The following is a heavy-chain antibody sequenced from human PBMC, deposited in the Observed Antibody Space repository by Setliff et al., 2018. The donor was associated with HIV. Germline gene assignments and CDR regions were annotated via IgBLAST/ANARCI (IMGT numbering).Heavy chain of an antibody. Sequence: PSETLSLTCAVSGYAISSGYYWGWIRRPPGKGLEWIGSIYARGSTYYNPSLKSRVTISVDTSKNQFSLKLSSVTAADTAVYYCARELLRSWDGPENSYKPYYFDYWGQGTLVTVSS. J-gene: IGHJ4*02. CDR2: IYARGST. CDR3: ARELLRSWDGPENSYKPYYFDY. D-gene: IGHD3-10*01. V-gene: IGHV4-38-2*02. CDR1: GYAISSGYY.